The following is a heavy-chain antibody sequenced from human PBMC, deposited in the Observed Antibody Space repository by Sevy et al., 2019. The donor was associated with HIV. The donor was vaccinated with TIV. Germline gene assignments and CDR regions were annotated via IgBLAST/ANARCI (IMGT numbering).Heavy chain of an antibody. J-gene: IGHJ6*02. CDR2: ISYDGSNK. V-gene: IGHV3-30-3*01. CDR3: ARDRAHIGYSYGVNPNKYYYYYGMDV. Sequence: GGSLRLSCAASGFTFSSYAMHWVRQAPGKGLEWVAVISYDGSNKYYADSVKGRFTISRDNSKNTLYLQMNSLRAEDTAVYYCARDRAHIGYSYGVNPNKYYYYYGMDVWGQGTTVTVSS. D-gene: IGHD5-18*01. CDR1: GFTFSSYA.